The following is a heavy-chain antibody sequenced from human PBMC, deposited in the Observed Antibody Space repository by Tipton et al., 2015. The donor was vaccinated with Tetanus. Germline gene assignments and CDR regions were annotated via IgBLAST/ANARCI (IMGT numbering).Heavy chain of an antibody. V-gene: IGHV1-69*04. CDR3: AREYLGYCSGGSCYGNDY. D-gene: IGHD2-15*01. CDR2: IIPILGIA. J-gene: IGHJ4*02. Sequence: QSGAEVKKPGSSVKVSCKASGGTFSSYAISWVRQAPGQGLEWMGRIIPILGIANYAQKFQGRVTITADKSTSTAYMELSSLRSEDTAVYYCAREYLGYCSGGSCYGNDYWGQGTLVTVSS. CDR1: GGTFSSYA.